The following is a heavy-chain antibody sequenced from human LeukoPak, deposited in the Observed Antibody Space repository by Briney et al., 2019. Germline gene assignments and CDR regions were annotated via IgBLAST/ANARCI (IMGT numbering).Heavy chain of an antibody. CDR1: GFTFSSYA. Sequence: PGGSLRLSCAASGFTFSSYAMSWVRQAPGKGLEWVSAISGSGGSTYYADSVKGRFTISRDNSKNTLYLQMNSLRAEDTAVYYCARDRSSSSWYPYDAFDIWGQGTMVTVSS. D-gene: IGHD6-13*01. CDR3: ARDRSSSSWYPYDAFDI. J-gene: IGHJ3*02. V-gene: IGHV3-23*01. CDR2: ISGSGGST.